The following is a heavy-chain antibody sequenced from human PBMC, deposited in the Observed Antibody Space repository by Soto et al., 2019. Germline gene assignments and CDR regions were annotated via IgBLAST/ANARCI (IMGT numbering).Heavy chain of an antibody. V-gene: IGHV3-23*01. CDR2: ISSGGGNT. CDR1: GFTFSSYA. J-gene: IGHJ4*02. D-gene: IGHD6-25*01. CDR3: ARGEYLAAFDY. Sequence: GPLRLSCAASGFTFSSYAMSWVRQAPGKGLEWVSGISSGGGNTYYADSVKGRFTISRDNAKNSLYLQMNSLRAEDTAVYYCARGEYLAAFDYWGQGTLVTVSS.